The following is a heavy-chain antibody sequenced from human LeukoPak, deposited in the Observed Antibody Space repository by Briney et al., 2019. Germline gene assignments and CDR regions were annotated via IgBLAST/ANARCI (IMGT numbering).Heavy chain of an antibody. J-gene: IGHJ6*04. D-gene: IGHD2-2*01. V-gene: IGHV1-69*06. CDR2: IIPIFGTA. CDR3: ATIVVAPAAPYYYYGMDV. CDR1: GGTFSSYA. Sequence: ASVKVSCKASGGTFSSYAISWVRQAPGQGLEWMGGIIPIFGTANYAQKFQGRVTITADKSTSTAYMELSSLRSEDTAVYYCATIVVAPAAPYYYYGMDVWGKGTTVTVSS.